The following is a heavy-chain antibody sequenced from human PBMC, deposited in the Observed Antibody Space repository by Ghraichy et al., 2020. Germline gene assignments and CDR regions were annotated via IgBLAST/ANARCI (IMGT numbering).Heavy chain of an antibody. CDR3: ARDYGGNSRAFDI. V-gene: IGHV3-21*01. Sequence: GGSLRLSCAASGFTFSSYSMNWVRQAPGKGLEWVSSISSSSSYIYYADSVKGRFTISRDNAKNSLYLQMNSLRAEDTAVYYCARDYGGNSRAFDIWGHGTMVTVSS. CDR1: GFTFSSYS. J-gene: IGHJ3*02. CDR2: ISSSSSYI. D-gene: IGHD4-23*01.